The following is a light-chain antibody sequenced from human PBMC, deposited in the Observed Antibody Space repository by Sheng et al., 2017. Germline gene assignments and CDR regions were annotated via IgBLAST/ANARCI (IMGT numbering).Light chain of an antibody. V-gene: IGKV4-1*01. CDR3: QQYYATPMA. Sequence: DIVMTQSPESLAGVSGREGATIKCKSSQSVLYSSTNKNHLAWYQQKPGQPPKILIYWASTRESGVPDRFSGXGSGTDFTLTISSLQAEDVAVYYCQQYYATPMAFDQGP. CDR2: WAS. J-gene: IGKJ1*01. CDR1: QSVLYSSTNKNH.